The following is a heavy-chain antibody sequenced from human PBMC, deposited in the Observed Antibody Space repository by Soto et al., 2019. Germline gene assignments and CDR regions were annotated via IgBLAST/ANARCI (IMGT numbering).Heavy chain of an antibody. D-gene: IGHD2-2*01. CDR3: AKEGTSRRLFEYALLDY. CDR1: GFTFSSYG. V-gene: IGHV3-30*18. Sequence: QVQLVESGGGVVQPGRSLRLSCAASGFTFSSYGMHWVRQAPGKGLEWVAVISYDGSNKYYADSVKGRFTISRDNSKNTLYLQMNSLRAEDTAVYYCAKEGTSRRLFEYALLDYWGQGTLVTVSS. J-gene: IGHJ4*02. CDR2: ISYDGSNK.